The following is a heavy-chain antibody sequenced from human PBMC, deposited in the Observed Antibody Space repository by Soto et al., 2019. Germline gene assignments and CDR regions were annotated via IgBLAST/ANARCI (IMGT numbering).Heavy chain of an antibody. Sequence: ASVKGYCKTSGYTFSKYGITWGRQDPGQPLEWLGWISLYSDGTNYAQKFQGRVSMTTDTSTTTAYMELRSLRSDDTAVYYCARVVPGAEAWFGPWGQGTLVTVSS. V-gene: IGHV1-18*01. J-gene: IGHJ5*02. CDR2: ISLYSDGT. D-gene: IGHD2-2*01. CDR1: GYTFSKYG. CDR3: ARVVPGAEAWFGP.